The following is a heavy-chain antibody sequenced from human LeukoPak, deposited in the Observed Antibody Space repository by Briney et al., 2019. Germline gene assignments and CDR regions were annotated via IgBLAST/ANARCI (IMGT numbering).Heavy chain of an antibody. CDR1: GGSISSSSYY. V-gene: IGHV4-39*01. D-gene: IGHD3-10*01. J-gene: IGHJ5*02. Sequence: PSETLSLTCTVSGGSISSSSYYWGWIRQPPGRGLEWIGYIYYRGSTYYNPSLKSRVTISVDTSKNQFSLKLGSVTAADTAVYYCARRYYGSPNWFDPWGQGTLVTVSS. CDR3: ARRYYGSPNWFDP. CDR2: IYYRGST.